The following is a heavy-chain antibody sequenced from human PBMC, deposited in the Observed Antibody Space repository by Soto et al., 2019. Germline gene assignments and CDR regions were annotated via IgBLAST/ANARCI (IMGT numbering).Heavy chain of an antibody. CDR1: GFTFSSYN. V-gene: IGHV3-21*01. Sequence: PGGSLRLSCAASGFTFSSYNMNWVRQAPGKGLEWVSSISSSSSYIYYADSVKGRFTISRDNAKNSLYLQMNGLRAEDTAMYYCARGRILVYRGQGTLVTVSS. D-gene: IGHD2-8*02. CDR2: ISSSSSYI. CDR3: ARGRILVY. J-gene: IGHJ4*02.